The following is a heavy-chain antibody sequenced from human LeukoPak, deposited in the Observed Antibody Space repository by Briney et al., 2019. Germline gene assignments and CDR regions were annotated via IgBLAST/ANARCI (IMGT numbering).Heavy chain of an antibody. CDR3: ARDRSSSFF. J-gene: IGHJ4*02. CDR1: GCAFTNYG. D-gene: IGHD6-6*01. Sequence: GASVKVSCKASGCAFTNYGISWVRQAPGQGLEWMGWIRTDNGNTDYAQKFQGRVTMTTDTSTSTAYMGLRSLRSDDTAVYYCARDRSSSFFWGQGTLVTVSS. V-gene: IGHV1-18*01. CDR2: IRTDNGNT.